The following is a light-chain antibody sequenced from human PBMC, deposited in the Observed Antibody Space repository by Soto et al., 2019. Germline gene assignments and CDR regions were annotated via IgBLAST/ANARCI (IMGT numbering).Light chain of an antibody. Sequence: QSALTQSRSVSGSLGQSVTISCTGTDSDVSWYQHHPGKAPKLMIYDVYKRPSGVPDRFSGSKSGNTASLTISGLQAEDEADYYCSSYTSSSPDVFGTGTKLTVL. CDR1: DSDV. CDR2: DVY. CDR3: SSYTSSSPDV. V-gene: IGLV2-11*01. J-gene: IGLJ1*01.